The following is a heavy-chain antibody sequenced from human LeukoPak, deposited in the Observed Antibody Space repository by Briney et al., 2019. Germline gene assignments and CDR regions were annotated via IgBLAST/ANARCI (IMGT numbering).Heavy chain of an antibody. J-gene: IGHJ4*02. Sequence: GGSLRLSCAASGFTFSSYAMSWVRQAPGKGLEWVSAISGSGGSTYYADSVKGRFTISRDNSKNTLYLQMTNLRVEDTAVYYCARADYVWGSYRSPFDYWGQGTLVTVSS. D-gene: IGHD3-16*02. V-gene: IGHV3-23*01. CDR2: ISGSGGST. CDR1: GFTFSSYA. CDR3: ARADYVWGSYRSPFDY.